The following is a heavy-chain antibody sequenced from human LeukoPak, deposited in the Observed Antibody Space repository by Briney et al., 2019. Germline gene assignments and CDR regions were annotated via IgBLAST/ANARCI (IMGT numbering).Heavy chain of an antibody. D-gene: IGHD3-10*01. CDR2: ISGSGGST. J-gene: IGHJ4*02. CDR1: GSTFSSYA. Sequence: QPGGSLRLSCAASGSTFSSYAMSWVRQAPGKGLEWVSAISGSGGSTYYADSVKGRFTISRDNSKNTPYLQMNSLRAEDTAVYYCAKERLLWFGELYFGGQGTLVTVSS. V-gene: IGHV3-23*01. CDR3: AKERLLWFGELYF.